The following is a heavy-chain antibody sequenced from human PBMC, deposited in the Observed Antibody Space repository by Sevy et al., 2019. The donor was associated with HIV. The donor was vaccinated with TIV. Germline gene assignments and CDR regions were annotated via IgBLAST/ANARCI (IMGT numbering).Heavy chain of an antibody. J-gene: IGHJ3*02. CDR2: IYKSGSA. Sequence: SETLSLTCTVSGGSIGSHYWSWIRQPAGKGLEWIGRIYKSGSANYNPSLKSRVTMSIDTSKDHFSLKLSSVTAADTAVYCCARGLGFDIWGQRTMVTVSS. V-gene: IGHV4-4*07. CDR1: GGSIGSHY. D-gene: IGHD3-10*01. CDR3: ARGLGFDI.